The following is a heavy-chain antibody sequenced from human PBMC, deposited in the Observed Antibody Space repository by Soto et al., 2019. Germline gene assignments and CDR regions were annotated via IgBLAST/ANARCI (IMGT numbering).Heavy chain of an antibody. J-gene: IGHJ4*02. D-gene: IGHD2-8*01. CDR2: IKSKTDGGTT. Sequence: GGSLRLSCSASGFTFSNAWMSWVRQAPGKGLEWVGRIKSKTDGGTTDYAAPVKGRFTISRDDSKNTLYLQMNSLKTEDTAVYYCMLTPRSRMRSDYWGQGNLVTVSS. V-gene: IGHV3-15*01. CDR1: GFTFSNAW. CDR3: MLTPRSRMRSDY.